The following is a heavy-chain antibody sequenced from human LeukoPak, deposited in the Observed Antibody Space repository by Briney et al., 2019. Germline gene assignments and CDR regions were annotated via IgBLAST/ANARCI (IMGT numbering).Heavy chain of an antibody. V-gene: IGHV1-46*01. CDR3: ARDLGWLQLIGAFDI. J-gene: IGHJ3*02. D-gene: IGHD5-24*01. CDR1: GYTFTSYY. Sequence: ASVKVSCKASGYTFTSYYMHWVRQAPGQGLEWMGIINPSGGSTSYAQKFQGRVTMTRDTSTSTVYMELSSLRSDDTAVYYCARDLGWLQLIGAFDIWGQGTMVTVSS. CDR2: INPSGGST.